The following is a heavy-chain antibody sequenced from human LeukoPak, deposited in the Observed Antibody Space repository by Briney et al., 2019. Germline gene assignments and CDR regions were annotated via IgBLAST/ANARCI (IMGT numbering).Heavy chain of an antibody. CDR3: ARLDCSGGRCWGVDY. J-gene: IGHJ4*02. Sequence: PSETLSLTCTVSGGSINNYYWSWIRQPPGKGLEWMGYIYYTGSTNYNPSLKSRVTISIDTSKGQFSLKLKSVTAADTAVYYCARLDCSGGRCWGVDYWGQGTLVTVST. CDR2: IYYTGST. CDR1: GGSINNYY. V-gene: IGHV4-59*01. D-gene: IGHD2-15*01.